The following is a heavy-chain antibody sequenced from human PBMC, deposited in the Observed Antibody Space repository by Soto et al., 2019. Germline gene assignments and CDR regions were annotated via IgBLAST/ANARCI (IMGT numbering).Heavy chain of an antibody. CDR1: GFSLSTSAEG. D-gene: IGHD2-15*01. J-gene: IGHJ6*02. CDR2: IYWDDDE. CDR3: AHKGGRGAAMDV. V-gene: IGHV2-5*02. Sequence: QITLKESGPTLVKPTQTLMLTCTFSGFSLSTSAEGVAWIRQPPGKALEWLALIYWDDDERYSSFLKSRLTIAKDTSKNQVVLTMTNMDPVDTATYFCAHKGGRGAAMDVWGQGTTVTVSS.